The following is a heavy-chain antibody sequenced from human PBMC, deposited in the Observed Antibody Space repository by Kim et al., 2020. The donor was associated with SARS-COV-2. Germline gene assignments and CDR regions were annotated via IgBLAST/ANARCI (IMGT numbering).Heavy chain of an antibody. D-gene: IGHD5-18*01. CDR3: ARVDTAMETEQHDAFDI. V-gene: IGHV4-34*01. Sequence: SETLSLTCAVYGGSFSGYYWSWIRQPPGKGLEWIGEINHSGSTNYNPSLKSRVTISVDTSKNQFSLKLSSVTDADTAVYYCARVDTAMETEQHDAFDIWGQGTMVTVSS. J-gene: IGHJ3*02. CDR2: INHSGST. CDR1: GGSFSGYY.